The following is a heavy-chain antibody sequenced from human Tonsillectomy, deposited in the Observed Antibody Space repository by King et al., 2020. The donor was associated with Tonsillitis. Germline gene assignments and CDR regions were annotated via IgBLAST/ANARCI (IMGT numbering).Heavy chain of an antibody. CDR3: VKVAGPCAPFAS. Sequence: VQLVESGGGVVQPGTSLTLSCSPSGFVFSNFGMHWVRQAPGKGLEWVAVIANDGTNQDYIDSVKGRFIVSRDNSGNTLYLHMNSLRVDDTAIYYCVKVAGPCAPFASWGQAALVTVPS. V-gene: IGHV3-33*05. CDR2: IANDGTNQ. D-gene: IGHD2-15*01. CDR1: GFVFSNFG. J-gene: IGHJ4*02.